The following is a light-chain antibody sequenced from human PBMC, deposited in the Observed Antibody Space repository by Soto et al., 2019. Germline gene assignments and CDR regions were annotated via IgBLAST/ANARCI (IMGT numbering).Light chain of an antibody. J-gene: IGKJ4*01. CDR2: LGS. V-gene: IGKV2-28*01. CDR3: T. CDR1: QSLLHSNGYNY. Sequence: DIVMTQSPLSLPVTPGEPASISCRSSQSLLHSNGYNYLDWYLQKPGQSPQLLIYLGSNRASGVPDRFSGSGSGTDFTLKISRVEAEDVGVSRLTFGGGTKVEIK.